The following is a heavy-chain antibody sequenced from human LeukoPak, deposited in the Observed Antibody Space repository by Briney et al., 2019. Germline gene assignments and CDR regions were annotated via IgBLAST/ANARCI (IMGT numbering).Heavy chain of an antibody. Sequence: GGSVTLSCAASVFTFSSYLMRWVRQAPWKGLEWVSGISNSGGNTCYADSVKGRFTISRDNSKNTVYLQMNSLRVEDTAKYYCAKSGSGSYLDYWGQGTLVTVSS. J-gene: IGHJ4*02. CDR1: VFTFSSYL. D-gene: IGHD1-26*01. V-gene: IGHV3-23*01. CDR2: ISNSGGNT. CDR3: AKSGSGSYLDY.